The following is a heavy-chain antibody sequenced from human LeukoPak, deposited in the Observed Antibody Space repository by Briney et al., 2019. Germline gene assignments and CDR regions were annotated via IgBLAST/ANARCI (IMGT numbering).Heavy chain of an antibody. D-gene: IGHD2-2*01. Sequence: GASVKVSCKASGGTFSSYAISWVRQAPGPGLEWMGRIIPILGIANYAQKFQGRVTITADKSTSTAYMELSSLRSEDTAVYYCAREMIVVVPAAIDWTPEYYYYGMDVWGQGTTVTVSS. CDR2: IIPILGIA. CDR1: GGTFSSYA. V-gene: IGHV1-69*04. J-gene: IGHJ6*02. CDR3: AREMIVVVPAAIDWTPEYYYYGMDV.